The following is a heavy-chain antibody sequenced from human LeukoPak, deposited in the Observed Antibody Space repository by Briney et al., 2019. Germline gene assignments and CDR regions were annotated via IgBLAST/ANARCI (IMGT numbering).Heavy chain of an antibody. CDR1: GYSFSSYG. J-gene: IGHJ4*02. CDR3: ARYPLSYTGNWHYFFGY. V-gene: IGHV1-18*01. CDR2: ISASNGNT. Sequence: GASVKVSCKASGYSFSSYGITWVRQAPGQGLEWLGWISASNGNTNYAQKLQGRVTMTTDTSTSTAYMDLRSLTPDDTAFYYCARYPLSYTGNWHYFFGYWGQGTLLTVSS. D-gene: IGHD1-7*01.